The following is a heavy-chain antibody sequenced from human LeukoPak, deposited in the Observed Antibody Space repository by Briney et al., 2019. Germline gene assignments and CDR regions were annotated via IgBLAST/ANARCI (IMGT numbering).Heavy chain of an antibody. CDR2: ISGSGGST. CDR3: ARGGAGLAVAIIDY. D-gene: IGHD6-19*01. CDR1: GFTFSSYA. V-gene: IGHV3-23*01. Sequence: GGSLRLSCAASGFTFSSYAMSWVRQAPGKGLEWVSAISGSGGSTYYADSVKGRFTISRDNSENTLYLQMNSLRAEDTAVYYCARGGAGLAVAIIDYWGQGTLVTVSS. J-gene: IGHJ4*02.